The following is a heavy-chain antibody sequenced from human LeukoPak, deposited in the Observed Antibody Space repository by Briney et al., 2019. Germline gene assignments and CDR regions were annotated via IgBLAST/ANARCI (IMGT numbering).Heavy chain of an antibody. D-gene: IGHD2-2*01. V-gene: IGHV3-20*04. CDR1: GFTFDDYG. Sequence: RSGGSLRLSCAASGFTFDDYGMSWVRQAPGKRLEWVSGINWNGGSTGYADSVKGRFTISRDNAKNSLYLQMNSLRAEDTALYYCARDRSSTSCQDYWGQGTLVTISS. J-gene: IGHJ4*02. CDR2: INWNGGST. CDR3: ARDRSSTSCQDY.